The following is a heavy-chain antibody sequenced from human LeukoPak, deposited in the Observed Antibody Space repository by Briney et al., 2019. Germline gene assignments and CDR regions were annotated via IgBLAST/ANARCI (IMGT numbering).Heavy chain of an antibody. CDR1: GYSFPSYG. V-gene: IGHV1-18*01. Sequence: ASVKVSCKASGYSFPSYGISWVRQAPGQGPEWMGWISPYNDNTNYAQKLQGRATLTTDTSTSTAYMELRSLRSDDTAVYYCAKGAVAGRYYYYGMDVWGQGTTVTVSS. D-gene: IGHD6-19*01. J-gene: IGHJ6*02. CDR3: AKGAVAGRYYYYGMDV. CDR2: ISPYNDNT.